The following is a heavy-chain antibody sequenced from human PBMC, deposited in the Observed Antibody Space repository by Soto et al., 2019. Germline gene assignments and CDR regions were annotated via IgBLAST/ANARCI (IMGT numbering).Heavy chain of an antibody. V-gene: IGHV4-61*05. CDR2: IYYSGST. D-gene: IGHD6-13*01. CDR3: ARGARVSRAAAGTWFDP. J-gene: IGHJ5*02. Sequence: PSETLSLTCTVSGGSISSSSYYWGWIRQPPGKGLEWIGYIYYSGSTNYNPSLKSRVTISVDTSKNQFSLKLSSVTAADTAVYYCARGARVSRAAAGTWFDPWGQGTLVTVSS. CDR1: GGSISSSSYY.